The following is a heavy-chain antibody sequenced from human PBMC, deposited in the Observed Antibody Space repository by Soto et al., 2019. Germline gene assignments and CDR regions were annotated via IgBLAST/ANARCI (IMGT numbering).Heavy chain of an antibody. J-gene: IGHJ6*02. CDR3: ARQRDSSTSKYYYYDMDV. CDR1: GYSFTDYA. CDR2: INAGNGYT. D-gene: IGHD4-4*01. Sequence: ASVKVSCKASGYSFTDYAMHWVRQAPGQSLEWVGWINAGNGYTKYSQKFQGRVTFSRDTSASTAYMELSSLRSEDTAVYFCARQRDSSTSKYYYYDMDVWGQGTSDTVSS. V-gene: IGHV1-3*01.